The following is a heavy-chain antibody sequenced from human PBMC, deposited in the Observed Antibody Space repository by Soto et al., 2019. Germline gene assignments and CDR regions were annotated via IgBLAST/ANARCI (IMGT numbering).Heavy chain of an antibody. V-gene: IGHV1-46*01. Sequence: ASVKVSCKASGYTFTHYYIHWVRQAPGQGLEWMGIINPNGGITTYAQKFRAGFSMTRDTSTSTVYLELSSLRSEDSAVYYCANSVNSAMAFDYWGQGTLVTVSS. D-gene: IGHD5-18*01. CDR3: ANSVNSAMAFDY. CDR2: INPNGGIT. CDR1: GYTFTHYY. J-gene: IGHJ4*02.